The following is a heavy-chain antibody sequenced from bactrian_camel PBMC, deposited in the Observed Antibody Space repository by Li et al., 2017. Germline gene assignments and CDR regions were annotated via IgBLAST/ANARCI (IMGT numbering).Heavy chain of an antibody. CDR1: GFTFSSYW. V-gene: IGHV3S26*01. CDR2: IDSDGYT. Sequence: QLVESGGGLVQPGGSLRLSCAASGFTFSSYWMYWVRQAPGKQREFVSAIDSDGYTSYANSVKGRFTISQDNAQNTLYLQMNSLEPEDTAMYYCAASQGWIPSAPFLRDGLDHAFWAWGPRSPSP. J-gene: IGHJ4*01. D-gene: IGHD5*01.